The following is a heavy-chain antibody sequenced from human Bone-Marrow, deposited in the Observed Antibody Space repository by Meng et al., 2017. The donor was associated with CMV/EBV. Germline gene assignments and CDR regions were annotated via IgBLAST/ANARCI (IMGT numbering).Heavy chain of an antibody. Sequence: GESLKISCKASGYTFTSYDINWVRQATGQGLEWMGWMNPNSGNTGYAQKFQGRVTMTRNTSISTAYMELSSLRSEDTAVYYCARGTHYDFWSGYQPNYYYYGMDVWGQGTTVTVSS. V-gene: IGHV1-8*01. J-gene: IGHJ6*02. CDR1: GYTFTSYD. CDR2: MNPNSGNT. D-gene: IGHD3-3*01. CDR3: ARGTHYDFWSGYQPNYYYYGMDV.